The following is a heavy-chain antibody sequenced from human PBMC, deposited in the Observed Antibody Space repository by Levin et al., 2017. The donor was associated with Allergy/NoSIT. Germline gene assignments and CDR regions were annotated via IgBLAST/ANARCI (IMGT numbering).Heavy chain of an antibody. CDR1: GFTFRDDA. V-gene: IGHV3-23*01. J-gene: IGHJ4*02. D-gene: IGHD3-10*01. CDR3: GNWLGGAPLGY. Sequence: GESLKISCAASGFTFRDDAMTWVRQAPGKGLEWVSTISGNGRSTFYADSVKGRFIISRDNSKNTVCLQMNSLRAEDTAVYYCGNWLGGAPLGYWGQGTPVTVSS. CDR2: ISGNGRST.